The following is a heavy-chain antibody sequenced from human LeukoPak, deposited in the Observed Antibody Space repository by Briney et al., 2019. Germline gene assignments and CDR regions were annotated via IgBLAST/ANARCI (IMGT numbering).Heavy chain of an antibody. D-gene: IGHD6-19*01. V-gene: IGHV3-23*01. CDR3: AKDQWLVRGTFDY. Sequence: AGGSLRLSCAASRFTFSSYAMSWVRQAPGKGLEWVSAISGSGGSTYYADSVKGRFTISRDNSKNTLYLQMNSLRAEDTAVYYCAKDQWLVRGTFDYWGQGTLVTVSS. CDR2: ISGSGGST. CDR1: RFTFSSYA. J-gene: IGHJ4*02.